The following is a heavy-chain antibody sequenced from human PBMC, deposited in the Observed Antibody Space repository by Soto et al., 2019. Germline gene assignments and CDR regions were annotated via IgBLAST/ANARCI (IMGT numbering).Heavy chain of an antibody. CDR2: INHSGST. Sequence: PSETLSLTCAVSGGSISSSNWWSWVRQPPGKGLEWIGEINHSGSTNYNPSLKSRVIISVDTSKNQFSLRLSSVTAADTAVYYCVRAYYDTSGYSLDPWGQGTLVTVSS. D-gene: IGHD3-22*01. J-gene: IGHJ5*02. V-gene: IGHV4-4*02. CDR3: VRAYYDTSGYSLDP. CDR1: GGSISSSNW.